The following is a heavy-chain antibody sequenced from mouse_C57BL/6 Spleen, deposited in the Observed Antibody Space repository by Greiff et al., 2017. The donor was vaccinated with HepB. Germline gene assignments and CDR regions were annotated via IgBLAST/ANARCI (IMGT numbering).Heavy chain of an antibody. J-gene: IGHJ4*01. CDR2: IDPSDSYT. D-gene: IGHD1-1*01. Sequence: VQLQQPGAELVMPGASVKLSCKASGYTFTSYWMHWVKQRPGQGLEWIGEIDPSDSYTNYNQKFKGKSTLTVDKSSSTAYMQLSSLTSEDSAVYYCARSLLLQYYYAMDYWGQGTSVTVSS. CDR3: ARSLLLQYYYAMDY. V-gene: IGHV1-69*01. CDR1: GYTFTSYW.